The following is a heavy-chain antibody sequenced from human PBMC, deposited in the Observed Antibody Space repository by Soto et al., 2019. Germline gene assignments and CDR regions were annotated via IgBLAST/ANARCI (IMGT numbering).Heavy chain of an antibody. CDR3: AREYYYYYSYMDV. CDR1: GGSFSGYY. Sequence: SETLSLTCAVYGGSFSGYYWSWIRQPPGKGLEWIGEINHSGSTNYNPSLKSRVTISVDTSKNQFSLKLSSVTAADTAVYYCAREYYYYYSYMDVWGKGTTVTVSS. CDR2: INHSGST. J-gene: IGHJ6*03. V-gene: IGHV4-34*01.